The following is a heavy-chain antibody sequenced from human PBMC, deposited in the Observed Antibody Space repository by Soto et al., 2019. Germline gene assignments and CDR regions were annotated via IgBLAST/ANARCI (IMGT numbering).Heavy chain of an antibody. J-gene: IGHJ4*02. D-gene: IGHD2-15*01. CDR1: GVTFSIYW. V-gene: IGHV3-74*01. CDR2: INGDGSST. Sequence: GGSVGLSCAASGVTFSIYWMHWFRQAPGKGLVWVSRINGDGSSTTYADSVKGRFTISRDNAKNTLYLQMNSLRAEDTAVYYCARLYCSGGSCSDYWGQGTLVTVSS. CDR3: ARLYCSGGSCSDY.